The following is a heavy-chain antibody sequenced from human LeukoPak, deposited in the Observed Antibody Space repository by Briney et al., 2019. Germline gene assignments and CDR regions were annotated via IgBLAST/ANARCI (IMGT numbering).Heavy chain of an antibody. Sequence: GGSLRLSCAASGFTFSSYAMGWVRQAPGKGLEWVSAISGSGGSTYYADSVKGRFTISRDNSKNTLYLQMNSLRAEDTAVYYCAKAGWELLETSDWGQGTLVTVSS. CDR2: ISGSGGST. V-gene: IGHV3-23*01. D-gene: IGHD1-26*01. J-gene: IGHJ4*02. CDR1: GFTFSSYA. CDR3: AKAGWELLETSD.